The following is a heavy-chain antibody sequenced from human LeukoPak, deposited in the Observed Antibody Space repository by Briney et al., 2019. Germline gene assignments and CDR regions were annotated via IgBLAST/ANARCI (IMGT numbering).Heavy chain of an antibody. CDR1: GGSFSGYY. J-gene: IGHJ5*02. Sequence: SETLSPTCAVYGGSFSGYYWSWIRQPPGKGLEWIGEINHSGSTNYNPSLKSRVTISVATSKNQFSLKLSSVTAADTAVYYCARLRYCTNGICPWGQGILVTVSS. CDR3: ARLRYCTNGICP. D-gene: IGHD2-8*01. V-gene: IGHV4-34*01. CDR2: INHSGST.